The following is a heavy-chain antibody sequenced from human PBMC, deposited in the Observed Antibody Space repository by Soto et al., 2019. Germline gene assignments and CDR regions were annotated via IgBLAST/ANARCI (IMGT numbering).Heavy chain of an antibody. CDR2: INHSGST. J-gene: IGHJ5*02. V-gene: IGHV4-34*01. CDR1: GGSFSGYY. CDR3: ARVWRLGYCSSTSCHKRNWFDP. D-gene: IGHD2-2*01. Sequence: QVQLQQWGAGLLKPSETLSLTCAVYGGSFSGYYWSWIRQPPGKGLEWIGEINHSGSTNYNPSLKSRVTISVDTSKNQFSLKLSSVTAADTAVYYCARVWRLGYCSSTSCHKRNWFDPWGQGTLVTVSS.